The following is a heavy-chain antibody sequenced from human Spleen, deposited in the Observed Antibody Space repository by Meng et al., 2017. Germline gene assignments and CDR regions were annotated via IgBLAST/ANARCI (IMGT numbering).Heavy chain of an antibody. CDR3: ARRLTDSGFDY. Sequence: ASVKVSCKASGYTFTGYFLHWVRQAPGQGLEWMGWINPNSGDAHYAQKFQGRVTMTRDTSISTAYMELSSLRSDDTAVYYCARRLTDSGFDYWGQGT. V-gene: IGHV1-2*02. CDR2: INPNSGDA. J-gene: IGHJ4*02. CDR1: GYTFTGYF. D-gene: IGHD3-9*01.